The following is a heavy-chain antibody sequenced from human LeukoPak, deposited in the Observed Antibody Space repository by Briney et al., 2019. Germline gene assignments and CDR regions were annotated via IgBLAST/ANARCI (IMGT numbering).Heavy chain of an antibody. CDR2: IYYSGST. CDR3: ARFDYRRFDY. D-gene: IGHD4-11*01. V-gene: IGHV4-59*11. CDR1: GGSISSHY. J-gene: IGHJ4*02. Sequence: SETLSLTCTVSGGSISSHYWSWIRQHPGKGLEWIGYIYYSGSTSYNPSLKSRVTISVDTSKNQFSLKLSSVTAADTAVYYCARFDYRRFDYWGQGTLVTVSS.